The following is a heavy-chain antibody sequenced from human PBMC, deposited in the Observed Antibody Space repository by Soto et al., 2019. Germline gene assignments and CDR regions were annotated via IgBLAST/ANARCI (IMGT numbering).Heavy chain of an antibody. V-gene: IGHV4-4*07. Sequence: SETMSLTCAVSGGSLNGYSWSWIWQPAGKGLEWIGRIYTSGSTNYNPSLKSRVTMSVDTSKSQFSLKLSSVTAADTAVYYCARSNYRSGSHGYGLDVWGQGTTVT. CDR3: ARSNYRSGSHGYGLDV. D-gene: IGHD3-10*01. J-gene: IGHJ6*02. CDR2: IYTSGST. CDR1: GGSLNGYS.